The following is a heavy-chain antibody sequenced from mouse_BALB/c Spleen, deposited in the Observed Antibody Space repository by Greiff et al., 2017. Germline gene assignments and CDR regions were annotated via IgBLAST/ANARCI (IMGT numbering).Heavy chain of an antibody. CDR2: ISSGGSYT. Sequence: EVQLVESGGGLVKPGGSLKLSCAASGFTFSSYAMSWVRQTPEKRLEWVATISSGGSYTYYPDSVKGRFTISRDNAKNTLYLQMSSLRSEDTAMYYCARQDWTGPYAMDYWGQGTSVTVSS. CDR3: ARQDWTGPYAMDY. J-gene: IGHJ4*01. CDR1: GFTFSSYA. D-gene: IGHD4-1*01. V-gene: IGHV5-9-3*01.